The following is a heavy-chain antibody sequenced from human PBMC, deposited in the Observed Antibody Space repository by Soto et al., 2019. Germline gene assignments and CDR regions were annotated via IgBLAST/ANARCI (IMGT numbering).Heavy chain of an antibody. CDR2: ISSASNGI. D-gene: IGHD2-21*01. CDR3: ARIPTALNAIHDY. CDR1: GFAFHMYS. V-gene: IGHV3-48*01. J-gene: IGHJ4*02. Sequence: EVQLVESGGGLVQPGGSLRLSCSASGFAFHMYSMNWVRQAPGKGLEWLSYISSASNGIYYADSVKGRFTISRDNGMKSLYLHMTSLRAEDTVVYYCARIPTALNAIHDYSGQGTLVPVS.